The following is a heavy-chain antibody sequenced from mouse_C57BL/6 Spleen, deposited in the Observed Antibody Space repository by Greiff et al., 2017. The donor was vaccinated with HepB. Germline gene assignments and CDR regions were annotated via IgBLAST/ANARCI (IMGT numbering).Heavy chain of an antibody. J-gene: IGHJ1*03. CDR2: SRNKANDYTT. V-gene: IGHV7-1*01. D-gene: IGHD1-1*01. CDR1: GFTFSDFY. CDR3: ARDAYYGSSRYFDV. Sequence: EVNLVESGGGLVQSGRSLRLSCAPSGFTFSDFYMEWVRQAPGKGLEWIAASRNKANDYTTEYSASVKGRFIVSRDTSQSILYLQMNALRAEDTAIYYCARDAYYGSSRYFDVWGTGTTVTVSS.